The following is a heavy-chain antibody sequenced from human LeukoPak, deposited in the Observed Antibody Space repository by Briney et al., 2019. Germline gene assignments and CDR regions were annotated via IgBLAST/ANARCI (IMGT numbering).Heavy chain of an antibody. D-gene: IGHD4-17*01. Sequence: RTSETLPLTCDVSGGTLSGYFWSWIRQSPGKGLEWIGEIKPSGITDYNPSLKSRVTISVDTSKNQFSLKLSSVTAADTAVYYCATSPDSGDYWGWFDSWGQGTLVTVSS. CDR3: ATSPDSGDYWGWFDS. V-gene: IGHV4-34*08. J-gene: IGHJ5*01. CDR1: GGTLSGYF. CDR2: IKPSGIT.